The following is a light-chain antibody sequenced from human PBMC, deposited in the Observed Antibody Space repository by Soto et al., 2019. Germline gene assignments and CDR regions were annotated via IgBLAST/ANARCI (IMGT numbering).Light chain of an antibody. CDR3: QQYNNWART. J-gene: IGKJ1*01. CDR2: GAS. V-gene: IGKV3-15*01. Sequence: EIVMTQSPATLSVSPGERATLSCRASQTVGSNLAWYQQKPGQVPRLLIYGASTRATGIPARFSGSGSGTEFTLTISSLQSEDFAVYYCQQYNNWARTFGQGTKVEIK. CDR1: QTVGSN.